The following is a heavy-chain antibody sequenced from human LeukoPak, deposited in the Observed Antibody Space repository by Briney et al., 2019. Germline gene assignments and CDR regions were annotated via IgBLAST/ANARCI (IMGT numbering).Heavy chain of an antibody. J-gene: IGHJ4*02. CDR1: GYTFTGYY. D-gene: IGHD1-26*01. CDR3: ARDDSGTYAHFDY. CDR2: INPNSGDT. V-gene: IGHV1-2*02. Sequence: ASVKVSCKASGYTFTGYYMHWVRQAPGQGLEWMGWINPNSGDTNYAQKFQGRVTMTRDTSITTAYMELSRLRSDDTAVYYCARDDSGTYAHFDYWGQGTLVTVSS.